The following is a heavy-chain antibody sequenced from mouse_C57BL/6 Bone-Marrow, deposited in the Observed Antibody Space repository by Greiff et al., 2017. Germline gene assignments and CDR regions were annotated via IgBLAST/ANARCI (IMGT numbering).Heavy chain of an antibody. CDR3: ATGSSYFYYAMDY. D-gene: IGHD1-1*01. Sequence: QVQLQQSGAELARPGASVKLSCKASGYTFTSYGISWVKQRTGQGLEWIGEIYPRSGNTYYNEKFKGKATLTADKASSTAYMELRSLTSVDSAVYCYATGSSYFYYAMDYWGQGTSVTVSS. J-gene: IGHJ4*01. V-gene: IGHV1-81*01. CDR1: GYTFTSYG. CDR2: IYPRSGNT.